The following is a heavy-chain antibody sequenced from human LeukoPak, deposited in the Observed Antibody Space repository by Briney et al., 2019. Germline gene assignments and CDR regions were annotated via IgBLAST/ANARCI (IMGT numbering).Heavy chain of an antibody. J-gene: IGHJ5*02. V-gene: IGHV3-23*01. Sequence: GGSLRLSCAASGFTFSSSAMSWVRQVPGKGLEWVSGISASGGSTYYADSVRGRFTISRDNAKNTMYLQMNGLRDEDTAIYYCARDPRNKGLDPWGQGTLVTVSS. CDR1: GFTFSSSA. CDR3: ARDPRNKGLDP. CDR2: ISASGGST. D-gene: IGHD1/OR15-1a*01.